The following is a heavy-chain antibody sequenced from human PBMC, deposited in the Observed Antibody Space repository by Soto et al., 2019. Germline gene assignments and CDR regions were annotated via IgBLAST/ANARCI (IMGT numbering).Heavy chain of an antibody. CDR2: VYYSGTT. D-gene: IGHD1-26*01. CDR3: ARHPDVIGHSTDDTCHGRLHPGLDV. J-gene: IGHJ6*01. V-gene: IGHV4-39*01. CDR1: CWSISSSICF. Sequence: NLSDPLWFPRFSSCWSISSSICFRSRIRQPPGKELEWIGNVYYSGTTYYNPSLKGRVTVSMDMSKNQFSLKLTSVAAADSAIYYCARHPDVIGHSTDDTCHGRLHPGLDVWGPGTTV.